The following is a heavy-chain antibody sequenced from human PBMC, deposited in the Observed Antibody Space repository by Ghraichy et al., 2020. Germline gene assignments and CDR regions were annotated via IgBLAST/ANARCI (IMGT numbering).Heavy chain of an antibody. CDR2: IYNSGST. V-gene: IGHV4-39*01. CDR1: GGSISRSNYY. D-gene: IGHD3-10*01. CDR3: ARHEMWFRELFDY. Sequence: SETLSLTCSVSGGSISRSNYYWGWIRQPPGKGLEWIGSIYNSGSTYYNPSLKSRVTISVDTSKNQFSLKLSSVTAADTAVYYCARHEMWFRELFDYWGQGTLATVSS. J-gene: IGHJ4*02.